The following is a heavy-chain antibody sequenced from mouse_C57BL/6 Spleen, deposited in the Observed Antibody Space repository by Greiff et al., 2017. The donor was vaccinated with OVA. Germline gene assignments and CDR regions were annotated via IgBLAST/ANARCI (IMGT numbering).Heavy chain of an antibody. Sequence: VQLVESGAELARPGASVKLSCKASGYTFTSYGISWVKQRTGQGLEWIGEIYPRSGNTYYNEKFKGKATLTADKSSSTAYMELRSLTSEDSAVYFCAREENLYYAMDYWGQGTSVTVSS. V-gene: IGHV1-81*01. CDR3: AREENLYYAMDY. CDR2: IYPRSGNT. J-gene: IGHJ4*01. CDR1: GYTFTSYG.